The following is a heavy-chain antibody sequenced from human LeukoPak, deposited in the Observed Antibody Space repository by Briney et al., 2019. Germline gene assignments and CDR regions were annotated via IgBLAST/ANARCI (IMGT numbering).Heavy chain of an antibody. Sequence: SETLSLTCTVSGGSISSYYWSWLRQPAGKGLEWIGRIYTSGSTNYNPSLKSRVTMSVDTSKNQFSLKLSSVTAADTAVYYCARDLFCGGDCYPYNWFDPWGQGTLVTVSS. D-gene: IGHD2-21*02. V-gene: IGHV4-4*07. CDR1: GGSISSYY. J-gene: IGHJ5*02. CDR2: IYTSGST. CDR3: ARDLFCGGDCYPYNWFDP.